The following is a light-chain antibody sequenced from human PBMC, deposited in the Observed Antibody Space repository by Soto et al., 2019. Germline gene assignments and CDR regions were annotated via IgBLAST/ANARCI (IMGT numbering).Light chain of an antibody. CDR3: QHSYNTPWT. CDR2: AAS. V-gene: IGKV1-39*01. Sequence: DIQMTQSPSSLSASVGDRVTITCRASQSISSYLNWYQQKPEKAPKLLIYAASSLQSGVPSRFSGSGSGTDFTLTISSLQPEDFATYYCQHSYNTPWTFGQGTKVEIK. CDR1: QSISSY. J-gene: IGKJ1*01.